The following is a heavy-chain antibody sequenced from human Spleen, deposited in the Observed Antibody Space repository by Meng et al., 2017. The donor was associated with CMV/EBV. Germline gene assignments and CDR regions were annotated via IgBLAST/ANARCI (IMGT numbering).Heavy chain of an antibody. J-gene: IGHJ4*02. Sequence: WAAPGFTFSTYSMNWVRQATGKGLEWVSTISSSSNHMYYADSVKGRFTISRDNAKNSLWLQMNTLRAQDTAVYYCARDRGDYAIYEDYWGQGTLVTVSS. CDR3: ARDRGDYAIYEDY. CDR1: GFTFSTYS. V-gene: IGHV3-21*01. CDR2: ISSSSNHM. D-gene: IGHD4-17*01.